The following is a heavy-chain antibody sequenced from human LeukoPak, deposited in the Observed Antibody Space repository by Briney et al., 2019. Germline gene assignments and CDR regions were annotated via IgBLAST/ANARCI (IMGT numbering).Heavy chain of an antibody. CDR2: MNPNSGNT. CDR3: ARVGVIGSPYCYYMDV. Sequence: GASVKVSCKASGYTFNSYDIHWVRQATGQGLEWMGWMNPNSGNTGYAQKFQGRVTITRNTSISTAYMELSSLRSEDTAVYYCARVGVIGSPYCYYMDVWGKGTTVTVSS. D-gene: IGHD1-14*01. CDR1: GYTFNSYD. V-gene: IGHV1-8*03. J-gene: IGHJ6*03.